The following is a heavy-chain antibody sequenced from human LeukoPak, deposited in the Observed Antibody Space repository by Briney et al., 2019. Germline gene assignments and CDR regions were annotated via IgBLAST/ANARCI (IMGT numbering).Heavy chain of an antibody. CDR1: GFTFSSYA. Sequence: GRSLRLSCAASGFTFSSYAMHWVRQAPGKGLEWVAVISYDGSNKYYADSVKGRFTISRNNSKNTLYLQMNSLRAEDTAVYYCAREYYYDSSGYYPDYWGQGTLVTASS. D-gene: IGHD3-22*01. CDR2: ISYDGSNK. V-gene: IGHV3-30-3*01. J-gene: IGHJ4*02. CDR3: AREYYYDSSGYYPDY.